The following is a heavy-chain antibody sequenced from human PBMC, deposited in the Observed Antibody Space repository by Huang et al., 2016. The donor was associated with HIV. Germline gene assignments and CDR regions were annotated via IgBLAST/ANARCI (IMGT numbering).Heavy chain of an antibody. D-gene: IGHD3-3*01. CDR1: GYTFTHYG. V-gene: IGHV1-18*01. Sequence: QVQLVQSGAEVKKPGASVTVSCTASGYTFTHYGIAWVSQAPGQGLEWLGWMSPYNGDKNEAQNLQDRGSMTADTSTSTAYRELRSRGSDDAAVYYGAKDGTYYDFRSAQYAPGAFDVWGQGTMVTVSS. CDR3: AKDGTYYDFRSAQYAPGAFDV. J-gene: IGHJ3*01. CDR2: MSPYNGDK.